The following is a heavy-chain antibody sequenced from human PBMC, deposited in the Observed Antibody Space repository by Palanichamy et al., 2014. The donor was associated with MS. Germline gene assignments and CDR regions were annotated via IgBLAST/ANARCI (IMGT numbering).Heavy chain of an antibody. D-gene: IGHD3-10*01. CDR2: TYHGGST. V-gene: IGHV4-38-2*02. Sequence: QVQLHESGPGLVKPLETLSLTCTVSGYSITSGYYWGWIRQPPGKGLEWIGSTYHGGSTYYNPSLKSRVTISVDTSKNHFSLKLNSVTAADTAIYYCAREWYFGSGSPNPLFHIWGQGTMVTVSS. J-gene: IGHJ3*02. CDR3: AREWYFGSGSPNPLFHI. CDR1: GYSITSGYY.